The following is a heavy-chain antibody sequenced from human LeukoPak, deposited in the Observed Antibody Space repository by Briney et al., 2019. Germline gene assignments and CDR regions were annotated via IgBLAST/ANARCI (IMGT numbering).Heavy chain of an antibody. D-gene: IGHD1-14*01. CDR3: ARESETSRRFYAP. J-gene: IGHJ5*02. CDR2: IYPGDSDV. V-gene: IGHV5-51*01. Sequence: KVGESRKISCSGSGYTFSNYWIAWVRQTPGKGLEWMGVIYPGDSDVKYSPSFRGQVTFSVDESRTTAYLGWSSLKASDTAMYFCARESETSRRFYAPWGQGTLVTVSS. CDR1: GYTFSNYW.